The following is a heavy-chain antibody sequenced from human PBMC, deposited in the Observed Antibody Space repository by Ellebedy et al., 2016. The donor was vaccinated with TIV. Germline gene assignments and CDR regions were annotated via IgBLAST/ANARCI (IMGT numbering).Heavy chain of an antibody. CDR1: GGSVSSGSYY. V-gene: IGHV4-61*01. CDR3: ARRRVVPAAIDY. D-gene: IGHD2-2*01. J-gene: IGHJ4*02. Sequence: SETLSLXXTVSGGSVSSGSYYWSWIRQPPGKGLEWIGYIYYSGSTNYNPSLKSRVTISVDTSKNQFSLKLSSVTAADTAVYYCARRRVVPAAIDYWGQGTLVTVSS. CDR2: IYYSGST.